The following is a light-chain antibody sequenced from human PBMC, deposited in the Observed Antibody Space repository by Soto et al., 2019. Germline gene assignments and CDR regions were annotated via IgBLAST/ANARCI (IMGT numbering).Light chain of an antibody. CDR3: QQYNNWPLT. Sequence: EIVLTQSPGTLSLSPGERATLSCRASQTVSSSYLAWYQQKPGQAPRLLIYGASSRATGVPDRFSGSGSGTEFTLTISSLQSEDFAVYFCQQYNNWPLTFGGGTKVDSK. J-gene: IGKJ4*01. V-gene: IGKV3-20*01. CDR1: QTVSSSY. CDR2: GAS.